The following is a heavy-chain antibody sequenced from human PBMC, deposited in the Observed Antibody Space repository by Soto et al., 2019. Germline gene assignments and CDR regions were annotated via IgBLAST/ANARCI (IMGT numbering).Heavy chain of an antibody. CDR3: ATAANLYTPDIVVVAPSPAFDI. CDR2: FDPEDGET. CDR1: GYTLTEFS. D-gene: IGHD2-15*01. V-gene: IGHV1-24*01. Sequence: ASVKVSCKVSGYTLTEFSMHWVRQAPGKGLEWMGGFDPEDGETIYAQKFQGRVTMTEDTSTDTAYMELSSLRSEDTAVYYCATAANLYTPDIVVVAPSPAFDIWGQGTMVTVSS. J-gene: IGHJ3*02.